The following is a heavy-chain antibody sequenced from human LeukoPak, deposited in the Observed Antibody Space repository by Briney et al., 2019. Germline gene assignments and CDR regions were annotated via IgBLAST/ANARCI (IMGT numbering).Heavy chain of an antibody. CDR2: ISGSGGST. CDR1: GFTFSSYG. Sequence: PGGSLRLSCAASGFTFSSYGMSWVRQAPGKGLEWVSAISGSGGSTYYADSVKGRFTISRDNSKNTLYLQMNSLRAEDTAVYYCAKTRDGSGSYYTYYFDYWGQGTLVTVSS. D-gene: IGHD3-10*01. V-gene: IGHV3-23*01. J-gene: IGHJ4*02. CDR3: AKTRDGSGSYYTYYFDY.